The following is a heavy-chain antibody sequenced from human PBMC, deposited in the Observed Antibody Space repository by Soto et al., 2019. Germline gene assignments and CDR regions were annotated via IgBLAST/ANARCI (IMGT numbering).Heavy chain of an antibody. CDR2: SSPYNGNT. V-gene: IGHV1-18*01. J-gene: IGHJ5*02. D-gene: IGHD2-15*01. CDR3: ARGGLGYCSGGSCPQNWFDP. CDR1: GYTFTSFG. Sequence: QVQLVQSGAEVKKPGASVKVSCKASGYTFTSFGITWVRQALGQGLEWLGWSSPYNGNTHYVQKFQGRVTMTTDTSTSTAYMELRSRRSDDTAVYYCARGGLGYCSGGSCPQNWFDPWGQGTLVTVSS.